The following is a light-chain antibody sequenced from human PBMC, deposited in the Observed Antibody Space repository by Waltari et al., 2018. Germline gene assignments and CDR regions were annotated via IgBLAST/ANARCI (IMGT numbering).Light chain of an antibody. Sequence: RARHSVSTFLAWYQQKPGQAPRLLIYDASHRATGIPARFSGSGSGTDFTLTISSLEPEDFAVYYCQQRSNWPLTFGGGTKVEIK. CDR1: HSVSTF. J-gene: IGKJ4*01. V-gene: IGKV3-11*01. CDR3: QQRSNWPLT. CDR2: DAS.